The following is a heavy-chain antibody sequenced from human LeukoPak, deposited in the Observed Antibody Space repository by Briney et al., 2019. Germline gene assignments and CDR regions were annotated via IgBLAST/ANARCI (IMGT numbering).Heavy chain of an antibody. Sequence: GGSLRLSCIASGITFSEYSMTWVRQAPGKGLEGVSSISSRSNYIHYADSLKGRFTTSRDNAENSLYLQMNSLRAEDTAVYYCARLLIVVEPTAPFSTSYYMDVWGKGTTVTVSS. CDR1: GITFSEYS. CDR2: ISSRSNYI. CDR3: ARLLIVVEPTAPFSTSYYMDV. J-gene: IGHJ6*03. V-gene: IGHV3-21*06. D-gene: IGHD2-15*01.